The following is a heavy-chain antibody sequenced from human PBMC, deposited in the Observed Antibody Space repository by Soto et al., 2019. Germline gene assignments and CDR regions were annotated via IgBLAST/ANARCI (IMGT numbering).Heavy chain of an antibody. CDR3: ASTSGGVDPRAPYYYYGMDV. J-gene: IGHJ6*02. Sequence: GGSLRLSCAASGFTFSSYAMHWVRQAPGKGLEWVAVISYDGSNKYYADSVKGRFTISRDNSKNTLYLQMNSLRAEDTAVYYCASTSGGVDPRAPYYYYGMDVWGQGTTVTVSS. D-gene: IGHD6-25*01. CDR2: ISYDGSNK. CDR1: GFTFSSYA. V-gene: IGHV3-30-3*01.